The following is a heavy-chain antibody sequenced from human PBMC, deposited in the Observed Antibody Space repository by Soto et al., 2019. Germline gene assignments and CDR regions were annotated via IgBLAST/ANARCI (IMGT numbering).Heavy chain of an antibody. J-gene: IGHJ4*02. CDR2: ISGSGGST. Sequence: GGSLRLSCAASGFTFSSYAMSWVRQAPGKGLEWVSAISGSGGSTYYADSVKGRFTISRDNSKNTLYLQMNSLRAEDTAVYYCAKEKYSSSWSHVYFDYWGQGTLVTVSS. CDR1: GFTFSSYA. D-gene: IGHD6-13*01. CDR3: AKEKYSSSWSHVYFDY. V-gene: IGHV3-23*01.